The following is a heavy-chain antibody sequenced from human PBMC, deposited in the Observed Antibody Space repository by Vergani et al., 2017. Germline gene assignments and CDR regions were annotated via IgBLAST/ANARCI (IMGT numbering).Heavy chain of an antibody. J-gene: IGHJ4*02. CDR2: IYYSGST. CDR3: ARVGALVGATFLGDY. V-gene: IGHV4-59*01. D-gene: IGHD1-26*01. Sequence: QVQLQESGPGLVKPSETLSLTCTVSGGSISSYYWSWIRQPPGKGLEWIGYIYYSGSTNYNPSLKSRVTISVDTSKNQFSLKLSSVTAADTAVYYCARVGALVGATFLGDYWGQGTLVTVSS. CDR1: GGSISSYY.